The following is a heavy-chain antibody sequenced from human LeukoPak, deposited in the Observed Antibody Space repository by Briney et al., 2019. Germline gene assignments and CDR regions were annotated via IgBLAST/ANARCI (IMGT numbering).Heavy chain of an antibody. D-gene: IGHD1-14*01. Sequence: GGSLRLSCAASGFTFSSYAMSWVRQAPGKGLEWVAVISYDGSNKYYADSVKGRFTISRDNSKNTLYLQMNSLRAEDTAVYYCARDLAEQYFDYWGQGTLVTVSS. J-gene: IGHJ4*02. CDR2: ISYDGSNK. V-gene: IGHV3-30-3*01. CDR3: ARDLAEQYFDY. CDR1: GFTFSSYA.